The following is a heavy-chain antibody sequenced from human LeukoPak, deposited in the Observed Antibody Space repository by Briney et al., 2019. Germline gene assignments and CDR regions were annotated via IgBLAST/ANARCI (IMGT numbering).Heavy chain of an antibody. CDR1: GGSISTYY. CDR3: ARQEDYYDSSGLFDY. V-gene: IGHV4-4*07. J-gene: IGHJ4*02. D-gene: IGHD3-22*01. CDR2: IYSSGST. Sequence: SETLSLTCTVSGGSISTYYWSWIRQPAGKGLEWIGRIYSSGSTNYNPSLKSRVTMSVDTSKNQFSLKLRSVTAADTAVYYCARQEDYYDSSGLFDYWGQGTLVTVSS.